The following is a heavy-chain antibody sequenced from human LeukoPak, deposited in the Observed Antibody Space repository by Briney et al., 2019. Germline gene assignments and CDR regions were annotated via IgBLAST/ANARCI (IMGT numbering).Heavy chain of an antibody. D-gene: IGHD1-7*01. CDR2: IGGGDDI. Sequence: GGSLRLFCSASGFIFNIYAMSCVRQAPGKGREWVAGIGGGDDIHYADSVKGRLTVSRDDSKNTVYLQVNSLRGEDGAIYLCAKDATPRNSIWDHFYSWGQGAQVTVPS. V-gene: IGHV3-23*01. CDR1: GFIFNIYA. J-gene: IGHJ5*01. CDR3: AKDATPRNSIWDHFYS.